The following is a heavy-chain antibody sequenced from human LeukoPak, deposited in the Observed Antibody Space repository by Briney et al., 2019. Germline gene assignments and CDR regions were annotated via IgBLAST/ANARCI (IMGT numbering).Heavy chain of an antibody. Sequence: ASVKVSCKASGYTFTSYAMHWVRQAPGQRLEWLGWINAGNGNTKYSQKLQGRVTITRDTSASTAYMELSSLRSEDTAVYYCARDLCSGGSCYSRTNWFDPWGQGTLVTVSS. CDR1: GYTFTSYA. D-gene: IGHD2-15*01. J-gene: IGHJ5*02. CDR2: INAGNGNT. CDR3: ARDLCSGGSCYSRTNWFDP. V-gene: IGHV1-3*01.